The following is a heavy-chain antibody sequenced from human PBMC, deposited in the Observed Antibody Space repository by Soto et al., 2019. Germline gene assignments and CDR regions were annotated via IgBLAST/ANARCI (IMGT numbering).Heavy chain of an antibody. Sequence: PSETLSLTCTVSGGSISSGGYYWSWIRQHPGKGLEWIGYIYYSGSTYYNPSLKSRVTISVDTSKNQFSLKLSSVTAADTAVYYCARWGDIVVVVAANRPYYYGMDVWGQGTTVTVSS. CDR2: IYYSGST. CDR1: GGSISSGGYY. J-gene: IGHJ6*02. V-gene: IGHV4-31*03. CDR3: ARWGDIVVVVAANRPYYYGMDV. D-gene: IGHD2-15*01.